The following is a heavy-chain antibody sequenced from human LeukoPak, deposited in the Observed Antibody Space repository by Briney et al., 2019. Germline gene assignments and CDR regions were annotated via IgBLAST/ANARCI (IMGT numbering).Heavy chain of an antibody. V-gene: IGHV3-15*01. D-gene: IGHD2-2*01. J-gene: IGHJ4*02. CDR2: IKSRSDGGTT. CDR3: TTVGCTSSSCYNDY. Sequence: GGSLRLSCAASGFTFRDAWMSWGRHAPGKGLEWVGRIKSRSDGGTTDYAAPVKGRFNISKEDSKNTLFLQMNSLKTEDTAVYYCTTVGCTSSSCYNDYWGQGTLVTVSS. CDR1: GFTFRDAW.